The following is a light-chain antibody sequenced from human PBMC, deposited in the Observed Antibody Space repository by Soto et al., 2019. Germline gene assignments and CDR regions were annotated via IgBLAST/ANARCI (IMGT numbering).Light chain of an antibody. CDR2: DVS. J-gene: IGLJ2*01. CDR3: SSYTSSSLLV. V-gene: IGLV2-14*01. Sequence: QSVLTQPDSVSGSPGQSITISCTGTSSDVGGYNSVSWYQQHPGKVPKLMIYDVSNRPSGVSDRFSGSKSGNTAALTISGLQAEDEADYYCSSYTSSSLLVFGGGTQLTVL. CDR1: SSDVGGYNS.